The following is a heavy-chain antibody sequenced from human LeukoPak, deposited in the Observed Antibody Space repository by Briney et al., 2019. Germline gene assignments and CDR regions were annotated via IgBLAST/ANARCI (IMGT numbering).Heavy chain of an antibody. V-gene: IGHV1-46*01. D-gene: IGHD3-16*01. CDR3: ARDGGSYGDCPH. J-gene: IGHJ1*01. CDR1: GYTFTSNH. CDR2: INPSDDTT. Sequence: ASVKVFCKASGYTFTSNHIHWVRQAPGQGLEWMGIINPSDDTTTYAQKFRGRVTMTRDTSTSTVYMDLSSLRSEDTAVYYCARDGGSYGDCPHWGQGTLVTVSS.